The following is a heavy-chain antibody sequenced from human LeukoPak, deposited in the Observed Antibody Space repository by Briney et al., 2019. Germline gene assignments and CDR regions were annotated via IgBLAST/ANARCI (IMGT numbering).Heavy chain of an antibody. V-gene: IGHV2-70*04. CDR2: IDWDDDK. J-gene: IGHJ3*02. CDR3: ALTTVTYDAFDI. CDR1: GFSLSTSGMR. D-gene: IGHD4-17*01. Sequence: ESGPTLVKPTQTLTLTCTFSGFSLSTSGMRVSWIRQPPGKALEWLARIDWDDDKFYSTSLKTRLTISKDTSKNQVVLTMPNMDPVDTATYYCALTTVTYDAFDIWGQGTMVTVSS.